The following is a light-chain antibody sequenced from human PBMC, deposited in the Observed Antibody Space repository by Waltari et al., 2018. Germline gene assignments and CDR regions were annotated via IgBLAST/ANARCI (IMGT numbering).Light chain of an antibody. Sequence: QSALTQPPSASGSPGQSVTISCTGTSSDIGSYNYVSWYQQHPGKAPKLIIYEVIKRPSGVPDRFSGSKYGNTASLTVSGLQAEDEADYYCSSFAGRDTWVFGGGTKVTVL. J-gene: IGLJ2*01. CDR1: SSDIGSYNY. V-gene: IGLV2-8*01. CDR2: EVI. CDR3: SSFAGRDTWV.